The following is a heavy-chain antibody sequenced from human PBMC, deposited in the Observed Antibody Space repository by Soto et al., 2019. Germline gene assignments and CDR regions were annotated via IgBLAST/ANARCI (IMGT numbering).Heavy chain of an antibody. CDR3: ARGATRIDV. CDR2: ISAYNGNT. J-gene: IGHJ4*02. CDR1: GYTFTNFG. V-gene: IGHV1-18*01. Sequence: QVHLVQPGAEVKKRGASVKVSCTASGYTFTNFGISWVRPAPGPGLEWMGWISAYNGNTNYAQKFQGRVTMTTDTSTSTDYMELRSVRSDDTAGYYCARGATRIDVWGQGTLVTVSS.